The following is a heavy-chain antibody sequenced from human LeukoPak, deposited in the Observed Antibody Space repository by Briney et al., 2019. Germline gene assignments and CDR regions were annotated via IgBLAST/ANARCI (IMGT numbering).Heavy chain of an antibody. CDR1: GGSFSGYY. Sequence: SETLSLTCAVYGGSFSGYYWSWIRQPPGKGLEWIGEINHSGSTNYNPSLKSRVTISVDTSKTQFSLKLSSVTAADTAVYYCARFFHDYGAVNWFDPWGQGTLVTVSS. CDR2: INHSGST. D-gene: IGHD4-17*01. CDR3: ARFFHDYGAVNWFDP. V-gene: IGHV4-34*01. J-gene: IGHJ5*02.